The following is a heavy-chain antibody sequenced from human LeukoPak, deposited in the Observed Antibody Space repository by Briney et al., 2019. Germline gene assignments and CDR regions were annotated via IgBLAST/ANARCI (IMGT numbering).Heavy chain of an antibody. CDR2: INHSGST. CDR3: ARGTVTPFDY. Sequence: SETLSLTCAVYGGSFSGYYWSWIRQPPGKGLEWIGEINHSGSTNYNPSLKSRVTISVDTSKNQFSLKLSSVTAADTAVYYCARGTVTPFDYWGQGTLVTVSS. V-gene: IGHV4-34*01. J-gene: IGHJ4*02. CDR1: GGSFSGYY. D-gene: IGHD4-17*01.